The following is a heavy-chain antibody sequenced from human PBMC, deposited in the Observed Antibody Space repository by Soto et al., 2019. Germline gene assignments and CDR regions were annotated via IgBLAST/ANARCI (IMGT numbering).Heavy chain of an antibody. CDR3: ARKILGSTSRPNYWYFDL. J-gene: IGHJ2*01. V-gene: IGHV3-23*01. CDR1: GFTFINYA. D-gene: IGHD2-2*01. CDR2: ISGGGDAT. Sequence: EVQLLESGGGLVQPGGSLRLSCAGSGFTFINYAMNWVRQAPGKGLEWVSSISGGGDATFFADSVSGRFTISRDNSKNTVTLQMNSLGVDDTAVYYCARKILGSTSRPNYWYFDLWGRGTLVTVSS.